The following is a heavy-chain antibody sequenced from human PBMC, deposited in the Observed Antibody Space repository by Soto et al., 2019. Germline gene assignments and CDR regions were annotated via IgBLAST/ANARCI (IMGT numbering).Heavy chain of an antibody. CDR1: GFTVGSNY. CDR3: AGGNSNGYFDY. D-gene: IGHD5-18*01. CDR2: IYSGGGT. V-gene: IGHV3-66*01. J-gene: IGHJ4*01. Sequence: GGSLRLSCAASGFTVGSNYMFWVRQAPGKGLEWVSTIYSGGGTYYADSVKGRFTISRDNPKNTLYLQMNSLRAEDTAVYYCAGGNSNGYFDYWRHATLVTVSS.